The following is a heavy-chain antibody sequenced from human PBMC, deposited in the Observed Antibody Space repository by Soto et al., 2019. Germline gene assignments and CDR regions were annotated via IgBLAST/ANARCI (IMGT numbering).Heavy chain of an antibody. V-gene: IGHV4-30-4*01. D-gene: IGHD3-22*01. CDR2: IYYSGST. Sequence: PSETLSLTCTVSGGSISSGDYYWSWIRQPPGKGLEWIGYIYYSGSTYYNPSLKSRVTISVDTSKNQFSRKLSSVTAADTAVYYCARVVRYYYDSSGQMAYYYYGMDVWGQGTTVTVSS. CDR3: ARVVRYYYDSSGQMAYYYYGMDV. CDR1: GGSISSGDYY. J-gene: IGHJ6*02.